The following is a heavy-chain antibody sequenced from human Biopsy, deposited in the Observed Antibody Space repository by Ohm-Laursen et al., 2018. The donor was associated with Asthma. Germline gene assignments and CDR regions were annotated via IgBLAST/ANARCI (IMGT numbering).Heavy chain of an antibody. J-gene: IGHJ5*02. CDR2: IHHSGTS. CDR1: GDSITSGGCC. CDR3: ARTTYGHDGFDP. D-gene: IGHD4-17*01. V-gene: IGHV4-31*03. Sequence: TLSFTCTVSGDSITSGGCCWNWIRQHPGKGLEWIGYIHHSGTSYFNPSLKSRVSFSRDTSKNQFSLSLTSVTAADTAVYYCARTTYGHDGFDPWGQGTLVTVSS.